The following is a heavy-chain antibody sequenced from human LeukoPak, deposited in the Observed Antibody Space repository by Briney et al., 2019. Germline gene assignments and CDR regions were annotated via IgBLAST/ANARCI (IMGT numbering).Heavy chain of an antibody. D-gene: IGHD1-26*01. CDR3: ARVVGAPKARWFDY. J-gene: IGHJ4*02. V-gene: IGHV4-59*01. CDR2: IYYSGST. Sequence: SETLSLTCTVSGGSISSYYWSWIRQPPGKGLEWIGYIYYSGSTNYNPSLKSRVTISVDTSKNQFSLKLSSVTAADTAVYYCARVVGAPKARWFDYWGQGTLVTVSS. CDR1: GGSISSYY.